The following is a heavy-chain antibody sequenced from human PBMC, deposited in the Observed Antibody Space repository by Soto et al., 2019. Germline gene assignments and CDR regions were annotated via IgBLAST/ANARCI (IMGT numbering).Heavy chain of an antibody. V-gene: IGHV3-23*01. CDR1: VFTFSSYA. CDR3: AQTYSSSWKFDY. Sequence: GRSLRLSCAASVFTFSSYAMSWVRQAPGKGLEWVSAIIGSGGSTYYADSVKGRFTISRDNSKNTLYLQMSSLRAEDTAVYYCAQTYSSSWKFDYWGQGTLVTVSS. CDR2: IIGSGGST. J-gene: IGHJ4*02. D-gene: IGHD6-13*01.